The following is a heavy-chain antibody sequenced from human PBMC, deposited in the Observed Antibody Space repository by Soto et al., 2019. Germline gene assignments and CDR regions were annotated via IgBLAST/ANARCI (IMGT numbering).Heavy chain of an antibody. CDR2: ISYDGSNK. V-gene: IGHV3-30-3*01. D-gene: IGHD6-13*01. CDR3: ARDLTQYSSSLPDY. Sequence: LRLSCAASGFTFNIYSLHWVRQAPGKGLEWVAVISYDGSNKYYADSVKGRFTISRDNSKNTLYLQMNSLRAEDTAVYYCARDLTQYSSSLPDYWGQGTLVTVSS. CDR1: GFTFNIYS. J-gene: IGHJ4*02.